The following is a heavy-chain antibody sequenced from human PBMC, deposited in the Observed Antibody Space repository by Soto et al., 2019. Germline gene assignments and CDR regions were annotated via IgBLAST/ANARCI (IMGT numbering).Heavy chain of an antibody. CDR1: GFTFSNHS. D-gene: IGHD3-3*01. CDR2: ISSSSSYI. J-gene: IGHJ6*02. CDR3: ARDPVLRFLEWSPPSYGMDV. V-gene: IGHV3-21*01. Sequence: GGALRLSCAASGFTFSNHSMNLVRQAQGEGVGWVSSISSSSSYIYYADSVKGRFTISRDNAKNSLYLQMNSLRAEDTAVYYCARDPVLRFLEWSPPSYGMDVWGQGTTVTVSS.